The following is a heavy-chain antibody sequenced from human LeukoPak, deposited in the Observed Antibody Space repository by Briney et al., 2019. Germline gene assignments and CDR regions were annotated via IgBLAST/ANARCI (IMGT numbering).Heavy chain of an antibody. D-gene: IGHD2-2*01. CDR2: ISAYNGNT. Sequence: GASVKVSCKASGYTFTSYGISWVRQAPGQGLEWMGWISAYNGNTNYAQKLQGRVTMTTDTSTSTAYMELRSLRSDDTAVYYCARDCSSTSCYLPDYYGMDVWGQGTTVTVSS. CDR1: GYTFTSYG. CDR3: ARDCSSTSCYLPDYYGMDV. V-gene: IGHV1-18*01. J-gene: IGHJ6*02.